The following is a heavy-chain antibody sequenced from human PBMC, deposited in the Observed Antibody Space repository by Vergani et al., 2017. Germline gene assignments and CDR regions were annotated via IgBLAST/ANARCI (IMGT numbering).Heavy chain of an antibody. CDR2: IYSGGST. CDR3: ASDYASNYYYYGMDV. J-gene: IGHJ6*02. CDR1: GFTFSSNY. V-gene: IGHV3-66*02. Sequence: EVQLVESGGGLVQPGGSLRLSCAASGFTFSSNYMSWVRQAPGKGLEWVAVIYSGGSTYYADSVKGRFTISRDNSKNTLYLQMNSLRAEDTAVYYCASDYASNYYYYGMDVWGQGTTVTVSS. D-gene: IGHD4-17*01.